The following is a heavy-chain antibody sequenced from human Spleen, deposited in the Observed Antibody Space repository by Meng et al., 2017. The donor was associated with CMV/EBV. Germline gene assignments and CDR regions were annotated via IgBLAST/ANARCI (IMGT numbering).Heavy chain of an antibody. J-gene: IGHJ4*02. CDR3: ARVGVWCSFDS. CDR1: EFSFSNYW. CDR2: IKQDGSEK. V-gene: IGHV3-7*01. Sequence: LSFAASEFSFSNYWLNWVRQAPGKGLEWVAIIKQDGSEKYYVDSVKGRFTVSRDNAKNSLYLQMNSLRAEDSAVYYCARVGVWCSFDSWGQGSLVTVSS. D-gene: IGHD4/OR15-4a*01.